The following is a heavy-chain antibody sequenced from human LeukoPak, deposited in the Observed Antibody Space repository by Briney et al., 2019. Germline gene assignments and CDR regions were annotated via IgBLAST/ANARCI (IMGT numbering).Heavy chain of an antibody. CDR1: GFTVSSNY. CDR3: ARDLENYWYFDL. J-gene: IGHJ2*01. V-gene: IGHV3-53*01. Sequence: GGSLRLSCAASGFTVSSNYMSWVRQAPGKGLEWVSVLYSDGTTHYADSVKGRFTISRDNSKNTLYLQMSSLRVEDTAVYYCARDLENYWYFDLWGRGNRVTVSS. CDR2: LYSDGTT.